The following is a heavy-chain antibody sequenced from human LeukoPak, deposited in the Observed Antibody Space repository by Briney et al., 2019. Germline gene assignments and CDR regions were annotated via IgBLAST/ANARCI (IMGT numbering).Heavy chain of an antibody. CDR2: IIPIFGTA. CDR3: SRLASGSYAKDY. Sequence: SVKVSCKASGGTFSSYTISWVRQAPGQGLEWMGGIIPIFGTANYAQKFQGRVTITTDESTSTAYMELSSLRSEDTAVYYCSRLASGSYAKDYWGQGTLLTVSS. J-gene: IGHJ4*02. D-gene: IGHD1-26*01. V-gene: IGHV1-69*05. CDR1: GGTFSSYT.